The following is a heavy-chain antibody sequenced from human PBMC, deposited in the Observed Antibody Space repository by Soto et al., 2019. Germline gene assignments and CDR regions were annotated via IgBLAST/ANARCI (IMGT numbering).Heavy chain of an antibody. CDR2: IYKSATT. CDR1: GDSISSVDYF. CDR3: ARGRYCLTGRCFPNWLDS. J-gene: IGHJ5*01. D-gene: IGHD2-15*01. Sequence: SETLSLTCSVSGDSISSVDYFWAWIRQPPGQALEYIGYIYKSATTYYNPSFESRVAISLDTSKSQFSLNVTSVTAADTAVYFCARGRYCLTGRCFPNWLDSWGQGTLVTVSS. V-gene: IGHV4-30-4*01.